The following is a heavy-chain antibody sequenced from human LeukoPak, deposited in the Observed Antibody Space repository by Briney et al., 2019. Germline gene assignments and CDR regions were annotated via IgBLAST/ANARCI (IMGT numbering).Heavy chain of an antibody. Sequence: ASVKVSCKASGGTFSSYAISWVRQAPGQGLEWMGIINPSGGSTSYAQKFQGRVTMTRDMSTSTVYMELSSLRSEDTAVYYCARGPYSSSSSFDYWGQGTLVTVSS. V-gene: IGHV1-46*01. D-gene: IGHD6-6*01. J-gene: IGHJ4*02. CDR2: INPSGGST. CDR1: GGTFSSYA. CDR3: ARGPYSSSSSFDY.